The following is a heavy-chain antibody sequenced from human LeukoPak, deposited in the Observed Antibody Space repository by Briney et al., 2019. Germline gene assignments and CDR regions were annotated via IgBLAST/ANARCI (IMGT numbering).Heavy chain of an antibody. J-gene: IGHJ4*02. D-gene: IGHD2-2*01. CDR1: GGSFCGYY. CDR3: ARDRYCSSTSCYYSPGY. CDR2: INHSGST. V-gene: IGHV4-34*01. Sequence: SETLSLTCAVYGGSFCGYYWSWIRQPRGKGLERIGEINHSGSTNYNPSLKSRVTISVDTSKNQFSLKLSSVTAADTAVYYCARDRYCSSTSCYYSPGYWGQGTLVTVSS.